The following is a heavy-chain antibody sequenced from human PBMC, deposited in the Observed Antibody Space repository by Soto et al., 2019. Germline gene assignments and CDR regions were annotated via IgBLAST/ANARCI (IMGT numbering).Heavy chain of an antibody. CDR1: GFTFSNVW. Sequence: EVQLVESGGGLVKPGGSLRLSCAGSGFTFSNVWMSWVRQAPGKGLEWVGRIKSETDGGKIDYAAPVKGRFTISRDDSNNTLYLQMNSRKTEDTDKYYCPPLALKYNSDWYPLSDWGQGTRVTVSS. J-gene: IGHJ4*02. CDR3: PPLALKYNSDWYPLSD. CDR2: IKSETDGGKI. V-gene: IGHV3-15*07. D-gene: IGHD6-19*01.